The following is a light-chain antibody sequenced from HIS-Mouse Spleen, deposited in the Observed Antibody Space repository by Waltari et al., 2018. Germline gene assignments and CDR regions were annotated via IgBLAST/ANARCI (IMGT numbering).Light chain of an antibody. CDR3: QQYNNWPPFT. V-gene: IGKV3-15*01. J-gene: IGKJ3*01. CDR1: QSVSSN. Sequence: EIVMTQSPATLSVSPGERATLSCRASQSVSSNLAWYQQKPGQAPRPLSYGASTRATGIPARFSGSGSGTEFTLTISSLQSEDFAVYYCQQYNNWPPFTFGPGTKVDIK. CDR2: GAS.